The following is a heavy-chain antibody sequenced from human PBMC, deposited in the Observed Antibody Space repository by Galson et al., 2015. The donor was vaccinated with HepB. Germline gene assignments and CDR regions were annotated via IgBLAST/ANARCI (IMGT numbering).Heavy chain of an antibody. CDR3: AHSRKLGMNFDY. D-gene: IGHD7-27*01. V-gene: IGHV2-5*01. CDR2: IYWSDDK. J-gene: IGHJ4*02. CDR1: GFSLSTSGVG. Sequence: PALVKPTQTLTLTCTFSGFSLSTSGVGVGWIRQPPGKALERLALIYWSDDKRYSPSLKTRLTITKDTSKNQVVLTMTNMDPVDTGTYYCAHSRKLGMNFDYWGQGTLVTASS.